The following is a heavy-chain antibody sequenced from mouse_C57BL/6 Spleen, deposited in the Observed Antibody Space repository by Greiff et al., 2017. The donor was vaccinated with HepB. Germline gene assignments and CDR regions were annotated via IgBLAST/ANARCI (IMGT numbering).Heavy chain of an antibody. CDR3: ASFYYGNWSYAMDY. Sequence: EVQLVESGPGLVKPSQSLSLTCSVTGYSITSGYYWNWIRQFPGNKLEWMGYISYDGSNNYNPSLKNRISITRDTSKNQFFLKLNSVTTEDTATYYCASFYYGNWSYAMDYWGQGTSVTVSS. CDR1: GYSITSGYY. D-gene: IGHD2-1*01. V-gene: IGHV3-6*01. J-gene: IGHJ4*01. CDR2: ISYDGSN.